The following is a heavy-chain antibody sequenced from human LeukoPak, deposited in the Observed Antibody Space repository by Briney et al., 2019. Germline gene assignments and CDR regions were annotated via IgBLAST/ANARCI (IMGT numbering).Heavy chain of an antibody. J-gene: IGHJ4*02. CDR2: ISSSGSTI. Sequence: GGSLRLSCAASGFTFSDYYMSWIRQAPGKGLEWVSYISSSGSTIYYADSVKGRFTISRDNAKNSLYLQMNSLRAEDTAVYYCAKDVPYSSRNAYWGQGTLVTVSS. D-gene: IGHD6-13*01. CDR3: AKDVPYSSRNAY. CDR1: GFTFSDYY. V-gene: IGHV3-11*01.